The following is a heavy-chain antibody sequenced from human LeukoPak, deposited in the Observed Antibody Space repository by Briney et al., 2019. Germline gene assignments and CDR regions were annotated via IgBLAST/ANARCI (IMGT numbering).Heavy chain of an antibody. D-gene: IGHD6-13*01. CDR1: GGSISSSSYY. V-gene: IGHV4-39*07. J-gene: IGHJ5*02. CDR2: IYYSGST. CDR3: ARDGIAAAGIYNWFDP. Sequence: SETLSLTCTVSGGSISSSSYYWGWIRQPPGKGLEWIGNIYYSGSTYYNPSLKSRVTLSVDTSKNQFSLKVSSVTAADTAVYYCARDGIAAAGIYNWFDPWGQGTLVTVSS.